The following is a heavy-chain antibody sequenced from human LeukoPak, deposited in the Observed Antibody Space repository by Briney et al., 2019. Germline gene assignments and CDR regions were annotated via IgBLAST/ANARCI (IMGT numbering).Heavy chain of an antibody. J-gene: IGHJ4*02. V-gene: IGHV1-69*01. CDR2: IIPIFGTA. CDR1: GGTFSSYA. Sequence: GSSVKVSCKASGGTFSSYAISWVRQAPGQGLEWMGGIIPIFGTANYAQKFQGRVTITADESTSTAYMELSSLRSEDTAVYYCAREGITMVRGVIIPSQNFDYWGQGTLVTVSS. CDR3: AREGITMVRGVIIPSQNFDY. D-gene: IGHD3-10*01.